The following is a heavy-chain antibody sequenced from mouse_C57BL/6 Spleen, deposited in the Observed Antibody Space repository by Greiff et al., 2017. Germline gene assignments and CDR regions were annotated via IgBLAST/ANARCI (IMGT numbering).Heavy chain of an antibody. CDR2: IYPGSGST. J-gene: IGHJ1*03. V-gene: IGHV1-55*01. CDR1: GYTFTSYW. CDR3: ARSLTGTWYFDV. D-gene: IGHD4-1*01. Sequence: QVQLQQSGAELVKPGASVKMSCKASGYTFTSYWITWVKQRPGQGLEWIGDIYPGSGSTNYNEKFKSKATLTVDTSSSTAYMQLSSLTSEDSAVYYCARSLTGTWYFDVWGTGTTVTVSS.